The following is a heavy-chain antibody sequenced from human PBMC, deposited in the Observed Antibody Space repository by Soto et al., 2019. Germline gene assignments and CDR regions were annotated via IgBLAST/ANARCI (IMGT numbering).Heavy chain of an antibody. CDR2: RYYSEST. D-gene: IGHD2-15*01. CDR1: GGSITTGGYY. J-gene: IGHJ4*02. V-gene: IGHV4-31*03. Sequence: SETLSLTCTVSGGSITTGGYYWSWIRQLPGKGLEWIGHRYYSESTYYNPSLKSRVSISLDTSKNQFSLKLSFVTAADTAMYYCARTKCSGGSCYSWSLDYWGQGTPVTVSS. CDR3: ARTKCSGGSCYSWSLDY.